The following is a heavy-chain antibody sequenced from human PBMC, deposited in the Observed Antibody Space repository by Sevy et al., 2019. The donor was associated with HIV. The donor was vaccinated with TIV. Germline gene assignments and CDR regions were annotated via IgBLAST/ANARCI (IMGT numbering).Heavy chain of an antibody. D-gene: IGHD6-13*01. CDR2: INEDGSEK. V-gene: IGHV3-7*01. J-gene: IGHJ4*02. Sequence: GGSLRLSCAASGFTFSSYWMGWVRQAPGKGLEWAATINEDGSEKSYVDSVKGRFTISRDNAKNALYLHMNSLGAEDAAVYYCARGPLITRAGTYWGQGALVTVSS. CDR1: GFTFSSYW. CDR3: ARGPLITRAGTY.